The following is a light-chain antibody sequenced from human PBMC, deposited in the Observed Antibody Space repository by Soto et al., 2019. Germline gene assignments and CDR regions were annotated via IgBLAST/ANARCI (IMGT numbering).Light chain of an antibody. Sequence: DIQMTQSPSSLSASVGDRVTIICQASQDINIYLNWYQQKPGKAPKLLIYGASSLETGVPSRFSGSGSGTNFTFTISSPQPDDFATYYCQQYDNLPLTFGQGTRLDIK. CDR1: QDINIY. V-gene: IGKV1-33*01. J-gene: IGKJ5*01. CDR3: QQYDNLPLT. CDR2: GAS.